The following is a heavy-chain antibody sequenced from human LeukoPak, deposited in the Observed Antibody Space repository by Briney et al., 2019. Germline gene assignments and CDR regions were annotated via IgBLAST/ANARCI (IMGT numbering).Heavy chain of an antibody. V-gene: IGHV3-30*03. CDR3: TTWVGAHFDF. CDR2: ISYDGSTK. J-gene: IGHJ4*02. Sequence: GRSLRLSCAASGFTFSNYAMHWVRQAPGKGLEWVAVISYDGSTKYYADSVKGRFTISRDNSKNTLYLQMNSLRAEDAAVYFCTTWVGAHFDFWGQGTLVTVSS. D-gene: IGHD1-26*01. CDR1: GFTFSNYA.